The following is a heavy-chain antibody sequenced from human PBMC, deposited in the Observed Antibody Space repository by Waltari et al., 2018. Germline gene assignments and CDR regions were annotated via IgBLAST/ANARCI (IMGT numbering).Heavy chain of an antibody. J-gene: IGHJ6*02. Sequence: QVQLVQSGAEVKKPGASVKVSCKASGYTFTSYGISWVRQAPGQGLEWMGWISAYNGNTNYAQKLQGRVTMTTDTSTSTAYMELRSLRSDDTAVYYCARDPGLLWFGELFSFYYYYGMDVWGQGTTVTVSS. D-gene: IGHD3-10*01. V-gene: IGHV1-18*01. CDR1: GYTFTSYG. CDR2: ISAYNGNT. CDR3: ARDPGLLWFGELFSFYYYYGMDV.